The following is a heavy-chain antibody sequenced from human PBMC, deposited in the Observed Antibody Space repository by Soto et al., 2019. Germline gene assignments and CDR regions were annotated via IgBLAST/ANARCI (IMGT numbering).Heavy chain of an antibody. D-gene: IGHD3-22*01. CDR3: ARVSASYYYNYYDY. CDR1: GFTFDYYA. V-gene: IGHV3-9*01. Sequence: GGSLRLSCVASGFTFDYYAMHWVRQAPGKGLEWVSGINWNSGTIVYADSVKGRFTVSRDNAKNSLYLQMNSLRSEDTALYYCARVSASYYYNYYDYWGHGTLVTVSS. CDR2: INWNSGTI. J-gene: IGHJ4*01.